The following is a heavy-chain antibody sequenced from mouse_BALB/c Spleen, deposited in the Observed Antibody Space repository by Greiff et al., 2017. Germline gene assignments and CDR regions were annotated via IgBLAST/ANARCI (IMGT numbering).Heavy chain of an antibody. CDR3: ARLDYGRLAWFAY. CDR2: ISYSGST. Sequence: EVKLVESGPSLVKPSQTLSLTCSVTGDSITSGYWNWIRKFPGNKLEYMGYISYSGSTYYNPSLKSRISITRDTSKNQYYLQLNSVTTEDTATYYCARLDYGRLAWFAYWGQGTLVTVSA. D-gene: IGHD1-1*01. CDR1: GDSITSGY. V-gene: IGHV3-8*02. J-gene: IGHJ3*01.